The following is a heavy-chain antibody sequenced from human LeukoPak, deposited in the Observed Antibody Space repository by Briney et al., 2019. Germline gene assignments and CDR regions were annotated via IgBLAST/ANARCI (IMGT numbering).Heavy chain of an antibody. J-gene: IGHJ6*03. V-gene: IGHV1-69*06. CDR3: ARDIGRPEGGYYYMDV. Sequence: SVKVSCKASGVSFDSSDISWVRQAPGQGLEWMGGIIPIFGSAIYAQRFQGRVTITADTSTSTAYMELTSLRSEDTAMYYCARDIGRPEGGYYYMDVWGKGTTVIVSS. CDR2: IIPIFGSA. D-gene: IGHD1-26*01. CDR1: GVSFDSSD.